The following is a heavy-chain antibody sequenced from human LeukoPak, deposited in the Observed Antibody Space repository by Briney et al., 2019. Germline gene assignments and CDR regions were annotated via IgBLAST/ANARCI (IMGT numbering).Heavy chain of an antibody. Sequence: PSETLSLTCTVSGGSISSGGYYWSWIRQHPGKGLEWIGYIYYSGSTYYNPSLKSRVTIPVDTSKNQFSLKLSSVTAADTAVYYCARDKDGLSNWFDPWGQGTLVTVSS. CDR1: GGSISSGGYY. CDR3: ARDKDGLSNWFDP. V-gene: IGHV4-31*03. CDR2: IYYSGST. J-gene: IGHJ5*02.